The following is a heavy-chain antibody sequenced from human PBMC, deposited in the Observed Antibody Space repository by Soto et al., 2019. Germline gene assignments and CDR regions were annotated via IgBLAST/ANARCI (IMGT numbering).Heavy chain of an antibody. D-gene: IGHD5-18*01. Sequence: EASVKVSCKTPGYTFTIYNIHWVRQAPGQRLEWMGWINVGNGNTKYSQKFQGRVTITRDTSASTGYMELSSLRSEDTAVYYCARDPGYSYGYNWGQGTLVTVSS. V-gene: IGHV1-3*01. CDR1: GYTFTIYN. CDR2: INVGNGNT. J-gene: IGHJ4*02. CDR3: ARDPGYSYGYN.